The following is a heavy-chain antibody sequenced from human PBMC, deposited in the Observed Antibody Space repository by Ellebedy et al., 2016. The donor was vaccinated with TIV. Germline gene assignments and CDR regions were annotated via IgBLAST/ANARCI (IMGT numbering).Heavy chain of an antibody. Sequence: GESLKISXSASGFTFSSYAMHWVRQAPGKGLEYVSAISSNGGSTYYADSVKGRFTISRDNSKNTLYLQMSSLRAEDTAVYYCVNGEYFDWKNPYYYYYGMDVWGQGTTVTVSS. CDR1: GFTFSSYA. J-gene: IGHJ6*02. CDR3: VNGEYFDWKNPYYYYYGMDV. D-gene: IGHD3-9*01. CDR2: ISSNGGST. V-gene: IGHV3-64D*06.